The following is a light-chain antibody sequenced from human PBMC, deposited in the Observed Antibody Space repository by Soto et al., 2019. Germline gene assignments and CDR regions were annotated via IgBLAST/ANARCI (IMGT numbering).Light chain of an antibody. Sequence: QSVLTQPPSVSGAPGQRVTISCTGSSSNIGAGYDVHWYQQLPGTAPKLLIYGNSNRPSGVPDRFSGSKSGTSASLAITGLQAEDEAYCYCQSYDSSLSGVVFGGGTKLTVL. V-gene: IGLV1-40*01. CDR3: QSYDSSLSGVV. CDR2: GNS. CDR1: SSNIGAGYD. J-gene: IGLJ2*01.